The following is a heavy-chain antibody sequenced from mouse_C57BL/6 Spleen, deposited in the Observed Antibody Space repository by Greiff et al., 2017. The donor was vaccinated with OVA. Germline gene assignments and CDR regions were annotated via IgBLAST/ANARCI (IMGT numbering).Heavy chain of an antibody. V-gene: IGHV1-82*01. CDR2: IYPGDGDT. CDR1: GYAFSSSW. CDR3: ARGITTVVVDYAMDY. J-gene: IGHJ4*01. Sequence: VQLKESGPELVKPGASVKISCKASGYAFSSSWMNWVKQRPGKGLEWIGRIYPGDGDTNYNGKFKGKATLTADKSSSTAYMQLSSLTSEDSAVYFCARGITTVVVDYAMDYWGQGTSVTVSS. D-gene: IGHD1-1*01.